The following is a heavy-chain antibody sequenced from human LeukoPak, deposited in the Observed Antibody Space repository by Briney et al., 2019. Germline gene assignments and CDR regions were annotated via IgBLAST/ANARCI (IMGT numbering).Heavy chain of an antibody. J-gene: IGHJ6*02. CDR2: IYYSGST. V-gene: IGHV4-59*01. Sequence: SETLSLTCTVSGGSISSYYWSWIRQPPGKGLEWIGYIYYSGSTNYNPSLKSRVTISVDTSKNQFSLKLSSVTAADAAVYYCARALRARITGTTASVYGMDVWGQGTTVTVSS. D-gene: IGHD1-20*01. CDR3: ARALRARITGTTASVYGMDV. CDR1: GGSISSYY.